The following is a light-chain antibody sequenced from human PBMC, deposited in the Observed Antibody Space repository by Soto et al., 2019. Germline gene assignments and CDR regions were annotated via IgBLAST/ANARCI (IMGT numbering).Light chain of an antibody. CDR2: EVS. CDR3: GSYTGSIYV. V-gene: IGLV2-14*01. Sequence: QSALTQPASVSGSPGQSITISCTGTSSDVGGYEFVSWYQQHPGKAPKLMIYEVSNRPSGVSSRFSGSKSGNTASLTISGLQAEDEADYYCGSYTGSIYVFGTGTKVT. CDR1: SSDVGGYEF. J-gene: IGLJ1*01.